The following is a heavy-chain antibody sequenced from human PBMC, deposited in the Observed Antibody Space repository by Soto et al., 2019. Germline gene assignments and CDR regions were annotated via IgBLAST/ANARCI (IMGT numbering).Heavy chain of an antibody. D-gene: IGHD6-19*01. Sequence: QLQLQESGPGLVKPSETLSLTCTVSGGSISSSSYYWGWIRQPPGKGLEWIGSIYYSGSTYYNPSLKSRVTISVDTSKNQFSLKLSSVTAADTAVYYCARKGGYSSGWALYYFDYWGQGTLVTVSS. CDR2: IYYSGST. CDR3: ARKGGYSSGWALYYFDY. V-gene: IGHV4-39*01. J-gene: IGHJ4*02. CDR1: GGSISSSSYY.